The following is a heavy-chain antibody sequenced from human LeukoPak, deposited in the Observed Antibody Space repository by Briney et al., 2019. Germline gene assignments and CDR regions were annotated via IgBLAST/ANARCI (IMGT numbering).Heavy chain of an antibody. CDR1: GYTFTRYY. CDR3: ARRGSGSYVLDY. Sequence: ASVKVSCKASGYTFTRYYMHWVRQAPGRGVVWMGIINPRDGVIEYAQKFQDRVTMTRDTSTRTVYMELSSVRSEDTAVYYCARRGSGSYVLDYWGQGTLVTVSS. J-gene: IGHJ4*02. V-gene: IGHV1-46*01. D-gene: IGHD3-10*01. CDR2: INPRDGVI.